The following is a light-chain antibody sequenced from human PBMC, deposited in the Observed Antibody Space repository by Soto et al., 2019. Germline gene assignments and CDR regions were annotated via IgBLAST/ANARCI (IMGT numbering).Light chain of an antibody. CDR3: SSYTSSSTYV. J-gene: IGLJ1*01. V-gene: IGLV2-14*01. Sequence: QSVLTQPASVSGSPGQSITISCTGTSSDVGGYNYVSWYQQHPGKAPKLMIYDVSNLPSGVSNRFSGSKSGNTASLTISWLQAEDEADYYCSSYTSSSTYVFGTGTKVTVL. CDR1: SSDVGGYNY. CDR2: DVS.